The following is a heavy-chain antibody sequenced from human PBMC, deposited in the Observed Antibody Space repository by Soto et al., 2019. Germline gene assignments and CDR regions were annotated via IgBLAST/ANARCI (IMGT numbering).Heavy chain of an antibody. CDR2: IYYSGST. J-gene: IGHJ6*01. D-gene: IGHD1-7*01. CDR3: ARGESPPTVKWNYARNAYGTDV. V-gene: IGHV4-61*01. CDR1: CGSVSSVSYY. Sequence: SETLSLTCNVSCGSVSSVSYYWSLIRDPPGNGLEWIGYIYYSGSTNYNPSLKSRVTISVDTSKNQFSLKLSSVTAAETAVYYCARGESPPTVKWNYARNAYGTDVWGQWTMVAISA.